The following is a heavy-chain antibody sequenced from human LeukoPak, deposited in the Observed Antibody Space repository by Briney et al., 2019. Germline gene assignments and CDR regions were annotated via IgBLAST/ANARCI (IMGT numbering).Heavy chain of an antibody. D-gene: IGHD5-18*01. CDR3: ASQDTAMTIDY. Sequence: SETLSLTCTVSGGSISSGTYYWGWIRQPPGKALEWIGSIYYSGSTYYNPSLKSRVTISLDTSKNQFSLQLSSVTAADTAVYYCASQDTAMTIDYWGQGTLVTVSS. J-gene: IGHJ4*02. CDR1: GGSISSGTYY. V-gene: IGHV4-39*01. CDR2: IYYSGST.